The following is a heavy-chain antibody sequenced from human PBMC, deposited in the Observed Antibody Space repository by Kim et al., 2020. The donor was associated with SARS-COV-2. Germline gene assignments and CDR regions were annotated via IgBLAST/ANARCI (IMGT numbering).Heavy chain of an antibody. CDR1: GGSFSAYS. CDR3: ARVSCSGGTCYPRNYYYSYMDA. J-gene: IGHJ6*03. Sequence: SETLSLTCSVSGGSFSAYSWTWIRQPPGKGLEWIGDINQSGNTNYIPSLKSRIAISVDTSKNQFSLRLSSVTAADTAVYYCARVSCSGGTCYPRNYYYSYMDAWGEGTTVTVSS. D-gene: IGHD2-15*01. CDR2: INQSGNT. V-gene: IGHV4-34*01.